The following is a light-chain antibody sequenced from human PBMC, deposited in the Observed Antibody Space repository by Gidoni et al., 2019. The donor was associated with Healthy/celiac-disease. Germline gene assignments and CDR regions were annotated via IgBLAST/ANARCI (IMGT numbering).Light chain of an antibody. Sequence: EIVLTQSPGTLSLSPGERATLSCRASQSVSNRYLAWYQQKPGQAPRLLIYGASSRATGIPDRFSGSGSGTDFTLTISRLEPEDFAVYYCQQYGSSPWTFGQXTKVEIK. J-gene: IGKJ1*01. CDR2: GAS. V-gene: IGKV3-20*01. CDR1: QSVSNRY. CDR3: QQYGSSPWT.